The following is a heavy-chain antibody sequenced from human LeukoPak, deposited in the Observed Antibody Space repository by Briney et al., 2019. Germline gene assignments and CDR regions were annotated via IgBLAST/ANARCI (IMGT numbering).Heavy chain of an antibody. CDR3: EKDPQRWLRSNYFDY. CDR2: ISWGGGSS. J-gene: IGHJ4*02. Sequence: GGSLRLSCAASGFSFDYYTMHWVRQAPGKGLEWVSLISWGGGSSYYADSVRGRFTIFRDNSKNSLYLQMNSLRTEDSALYYCEKDPQRWLRSNYFDYWGQGTLVTVSS. D-gene: IGHD5-24*01. CDR1: GFSFDYYT. V-gene: IGHV3-43*01.